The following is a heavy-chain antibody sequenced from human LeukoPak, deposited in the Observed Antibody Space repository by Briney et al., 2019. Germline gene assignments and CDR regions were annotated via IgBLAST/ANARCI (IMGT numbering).Heavy chain of an antibody. J-gene: IGHJ3*02. CDR1: GFTFSSYW. Sequence: PGGSLRLSCAASGFTFSSYWMSWVRQAPGKGLEWVANIKQDGSEKYYVDSVKGRFTISRDNAKNSLYLQMNSLRAEDTAVYYCARVGRRVAVAGNAFDIWGQGTMVTVSS. D-gene: IGHD6-19*01. V-gene: IGHV3-7*02. CDR3: ARVGRRVAVAGNAFDI. CDR2: IKQDGSEK.